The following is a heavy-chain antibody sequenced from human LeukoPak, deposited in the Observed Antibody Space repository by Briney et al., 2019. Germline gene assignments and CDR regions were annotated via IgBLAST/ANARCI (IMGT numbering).Heavy chain of an antibody. V-gene: IGHV4-61*01. D-gene: IGHD3-22*01. J-gene: IGHJ3*02. Sequence: SETLSLTCTVSGGSVSSGSYYWNWIRQPPGKGLEWIGYISYTGSTNYNPSLKSRVTISVETSKKQISLKLSSVTAADTAVYYCARAWDSSGYRGAFHIWGQGTMVTVSS. CDR1: GGSVSSGSYY. CDR2: ISYTGST. CDR3: ARAWDSSGYRGAFHI.